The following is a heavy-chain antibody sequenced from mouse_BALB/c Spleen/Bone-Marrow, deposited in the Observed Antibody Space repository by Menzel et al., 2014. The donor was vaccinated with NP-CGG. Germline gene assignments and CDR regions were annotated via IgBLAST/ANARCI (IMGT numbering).Heavy chain of an antibody. J-gene: IGHJ4*01. V-gene: IGHV14-3*02. CDR2: TDPANGNT. CDR1: GFNIKDTY. Sequence: EVKLQESGAELVKPGASVKLSCTASGFNIKDTYMHWVKQRPEQGLEWIGRTDPANGNTKYDPKFQGKATITADTSSNTAYLQLSSLTSEDTAVYYCAGGWLPSYAMDYWGQGTPVTVSS. D-gene: IGHD2-2*01. CDR3: AGGWLPSYAMDY.